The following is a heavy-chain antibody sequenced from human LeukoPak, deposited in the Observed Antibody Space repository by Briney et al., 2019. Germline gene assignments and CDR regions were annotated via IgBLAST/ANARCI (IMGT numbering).Heavy chain of an antibody. CDR1: GGTFSTYA. D-gene: IGHD5-18*01. CDR3: AMRVDTAIVTVWEIDY. V-gene: IGHV1-69*06. CDR2: ISSIFDTT. Sequence: SVKVSCKASGGTFSTYAISWVRQAPGQGLEWMGGISSIFDTTNYAQKFQGRVTITADKSTSTAYMELSSLRSEDTAVYYCAMRVDTAIVTVWEIDYWGQGTLVTVSS. J-gene: IGHJ4*02.